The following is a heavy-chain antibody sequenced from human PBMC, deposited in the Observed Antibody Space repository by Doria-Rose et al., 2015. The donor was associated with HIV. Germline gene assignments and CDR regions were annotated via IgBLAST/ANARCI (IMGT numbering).Heavy chain of an antibody. CDR2: IISNDER. D-gene: IGHD6-13*01. Sequence: QITLKESGPVLVKPTETLTLTCTVSGVSLSSPGMGVSWIRQPPGKALEWLAHIISNDERSYNTSPKSRLTISRGTSKSQVVLTMTDMDPVDTATYYCARIKSSRWYHKYYFDFWGQGTLVIVSA. J-gene: IGHJ4*02. CDR3: ARIKSSRWYHKYYFDF. V-gene: IGHV2-26*01. CDR1: GVSLSSPGMG.